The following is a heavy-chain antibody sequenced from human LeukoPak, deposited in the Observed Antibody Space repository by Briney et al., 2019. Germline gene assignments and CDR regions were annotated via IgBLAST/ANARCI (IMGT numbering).Heavy chain of an antibody. CDR2: IYHTGST. V-gene: IGHV4-38-2*01. CDR3: GRHLDIVAPFDF. CDR1: GYSISSGYY. J-gene: IGHJ4*02. Sequence: SETLSLTCAVSGYSISSGYYWGWIRQPPGEGLEWIGSIYHTGSTYYNPSLKSRVTISVDTSKNQFSLKLSSVTAADTAVYYCGRHLDIVAPFDFWGQGTLVTVSS. D-gene: IGHD5-12*01.